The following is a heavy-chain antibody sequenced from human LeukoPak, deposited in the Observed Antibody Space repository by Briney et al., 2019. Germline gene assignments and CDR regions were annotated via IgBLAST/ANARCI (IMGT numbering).Heavy chain of an antibody. CDR3: ARDRGFDY. CDR2: INPDSGGT. V-gene: IGHV1-2*02. J-gene: IGHJ4*02. CDR1: GYTFTGYD. Sequence: GASVKVSCKASGYTFTGYDIHWVRQGPGQGLEWMGWINPDSGGTNYAQKFQGRVTMTRDTSISTAYMELSRLRSDDTAVYYCARDRGFDYWGQGTLVTASS. D-gene: IGHD3-10*01.